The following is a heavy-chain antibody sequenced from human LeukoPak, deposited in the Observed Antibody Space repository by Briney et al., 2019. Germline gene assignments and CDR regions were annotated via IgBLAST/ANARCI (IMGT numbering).Heavy chain of an antibody. D-gene: IGHD6-19*01. Sequence: GGSLRLSCAASGFTFSSYSMNWVRQAPGKGLEWVSSISTSSSYIYYTDSVKGRFTISRDNAKKSLYLQMNSLRADDTAVYYCARGASVVAGNDNAFDIWGQGTMVTVSS. J-gene: IGHJ3*02. CDR1: GFTFSSYS. CDR3: ARGASVVAGNDNAFDI. CDR2: ISTSSSYI. V-gene: IGHV3-21*01.